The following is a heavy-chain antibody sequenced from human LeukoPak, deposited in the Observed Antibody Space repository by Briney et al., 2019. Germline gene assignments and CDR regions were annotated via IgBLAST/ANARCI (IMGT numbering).Heavy chain of an antibody. CDR3: ARVLGQWRVRRMAY. J-gene: IGHJ4*02. D-gene: IGHD6-19*01. CDR1: GDSVSSNSAA. V-gene: IGHV6-1*01. Sequence: SQTLSLTCAISGDSVSSNSAAWNWIRQSPSRGLEWLGRTYFRSQWYNDYAVSVKSRITINPDTSKNQFSLQLTSVTPEDTAVYYWARVLGQWRVRRMAYGGQETLVPVPS. CDR2: TYFRSQWYN.